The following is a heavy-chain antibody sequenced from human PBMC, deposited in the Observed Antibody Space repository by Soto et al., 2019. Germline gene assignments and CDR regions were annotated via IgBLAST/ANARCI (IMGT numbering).Heavy chain of an antibody. Sequence: SETLSLTCAVSGGSISSGGYSWSWIRQPPGKGLEWIGYIYHSGSTYYNPSLKIRVTISVDRSKNQFSLKLSSVTAADTAVYYCARGGIAAADRRNNWLEPWGEGTLVTVSS. CDR3: ARGGIAAADRRNNWLEP. J-gene: IGHJ5*02. D-gene: IGHD6-13*01. CDR2: IYHSGST. CDR1: GGSISSGGYS. V-gene: IGHV4-30-2*01.